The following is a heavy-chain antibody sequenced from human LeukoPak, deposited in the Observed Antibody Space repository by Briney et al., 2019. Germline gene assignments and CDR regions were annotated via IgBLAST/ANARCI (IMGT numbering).Heavy chain of an antibody. CDR1: GFTFSSYW. CDR3: ARGSGWFYFDY. J-gene: IGHJ4*02. CDR2: INSDGSST. Sequence: GGSLRLSCAASGFTFSSYWMHWVRQAPGKGLVWVSRINSDGSSTSYADSVKGRFTISRDNAKNTLYLQMNSLRAEDTAVYYCARGSGWFYFDYWGQGTLVTVSS. V-gene: IGHV3-74*01. D-gene: IGHD6-19*01.